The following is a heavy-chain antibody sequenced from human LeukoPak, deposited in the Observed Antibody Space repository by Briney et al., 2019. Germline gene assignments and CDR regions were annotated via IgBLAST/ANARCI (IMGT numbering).Heavy chain of an antibody. CDR3: ARRSDSGSDDGEDYFDY. CDR2: INHSGST. V-gene: IGHV4-34*01. Sequence: SETLSLTCAVYGGSFSGYYWSWIRQPPGKGLEWIGEINHSGSTNYNPSLKSRVTISVDTSKNQFSLKLSSVTAADTAVYFCARRSDSGSDDGEDYFDYWGQGTLVTVSS. D-gene: IGHD1-26*01. J-gene: IGHJ4*02. CDR1: GGSFSGYY.